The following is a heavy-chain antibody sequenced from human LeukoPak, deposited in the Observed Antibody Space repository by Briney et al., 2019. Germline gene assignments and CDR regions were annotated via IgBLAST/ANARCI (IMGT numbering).Heavy chain of an antibody. CDR1: GGSISSYY. Sequence: PSETLSLTCTVSGGSISSYYWSWIRQPPGKGLEWIGYIYYSGSTNYNPSLKSRVTISVDTSKNQFSLKLSSVTAADTAVYYCARSSWGSYHEYYFDYWGQGTLVTVSS. CDR3: ARSSWGSYHEYYFDY. J-gene: IGHJ4*02. CDR2: IYYSGST. V-gene: IGHV4-59*08. D-gene: IGHD1-26*01.